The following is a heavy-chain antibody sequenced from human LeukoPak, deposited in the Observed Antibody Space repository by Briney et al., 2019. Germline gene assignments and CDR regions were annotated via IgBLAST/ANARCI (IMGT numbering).Heavy chain of an antibody. CDR3: AKDRLIWFGELLRYYYYGMDV. CDR2: ISYDGSNK. V-gene: IGHV3-30*18. D-gene: IGHD3-10*01. Sequence: GGSLRLSCAASGFTFSSYGMHWVRQAPGKGLEWVAVISYDGSNKYYADSVKGRFTISRDNSKNTLCLQMNSLRAEDTAVYYCAKDRLIWFGELLRYYYYGMDVWGQGTTVTVSS. J-gene: IGHJ6*02. CDR1: GFTFSSYG.